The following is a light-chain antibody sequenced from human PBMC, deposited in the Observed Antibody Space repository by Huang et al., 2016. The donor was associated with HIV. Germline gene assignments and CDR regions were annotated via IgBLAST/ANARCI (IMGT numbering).Light chain of an antibody. CDR2: ETS. V-gene: IGKV3D-15*01. Sequence: EIMMTQSPATLSVSPGGRATLPCRASQNVGNNLAWYQQKTGQAPRLLIYETSTRASGIPARFSGSGSATDFTLTISGLQSEDFAIYYCQQYDKWPPGLTFGGGTKVEI. J-gene: IGKJ4*01. CDR3: QQYDKWPPGLT. CDR1: QNVGNN.